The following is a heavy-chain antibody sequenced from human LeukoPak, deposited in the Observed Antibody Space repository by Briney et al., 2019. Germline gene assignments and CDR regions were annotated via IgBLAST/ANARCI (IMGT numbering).Heavy chain of an antibody. CDR2: INDNGGQR. J-gene: IGHJ4*02. CDR3: AKTQWKVGATDYFDY. Sequence: GGSLRLSCAASGFAFNNYAMTWVRPAPGKGRELVSNINDNGGQRPSADSVKGRFTISRDNSKNTLFLQMDSLRAEDTAVYYCAKTQWKVGATDYFDYWGQGILVTVSS. CDR1: GFAFNNYA. D-gene: IGHD1-26*01. V-gene: IGHV3-23*01.